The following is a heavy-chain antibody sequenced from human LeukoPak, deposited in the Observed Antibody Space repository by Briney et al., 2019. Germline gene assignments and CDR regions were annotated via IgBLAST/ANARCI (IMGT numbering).Heavy chain of an antibody. J-gene: IGHJ6*03. D-gene: IGHD5-18*01. CDR3: ARDLGGYSDGSYYYYMDV. CDR1: GGSISSSNW. CDR2: IYHSGST. Sequence: PSETLSLTCAVSGGSISSSNWWSWVRQPPGKGLEWIGEIYHSGSTNYNPSLKSRVTISVDKSKNQFSLKLSSVTAADTAVYYCARDLGGYSDGSYYYYMDVWGKGTTVTVSS. V-gene: IGHV4-4*02.